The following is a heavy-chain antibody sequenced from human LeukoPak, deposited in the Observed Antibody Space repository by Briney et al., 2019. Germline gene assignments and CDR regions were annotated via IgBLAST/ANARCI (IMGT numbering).Heavy chain of an antibody. J-gene: IGHJ4*02. CDR3: AREVWFGELSERTLDY. CDR2: INMYNGNT. CDR1: GYTFTSYA. D-gene: IGHD3-10*01. Sequence: ASVKVSCKASGYTFTSYAISWVRQAPGQGPEWMGWINMYNGNTNYAQKLQGRVTMTTDTSTSTAYMELRSLRSDDTAVYYCAREVWFGELSERTLDYWGQGTLVTVSS. V-gene: IGHV1-18*01.